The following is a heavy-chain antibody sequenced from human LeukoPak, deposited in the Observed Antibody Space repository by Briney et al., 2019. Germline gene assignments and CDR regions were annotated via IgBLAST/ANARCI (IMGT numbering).Heavy chain of an antibody. CDR2: IYHSGST. V-gene: IGHV4-38-2*01. J-gene: IGHJ5*02. Sequence: SETLSLTCAVSGYSISSGYYWGWIRQPPGKGLEWIGSIYHSGSTYYSPSLKSRVAISVDTSKNQFSLKLSSVTAAGTAVYYCARGWLGWFDPWGQGTLVTVSS. D-gene: IGHD6-19*01. CDR3: ARGWLGWFDP. CDR1: GYSISSGYY.